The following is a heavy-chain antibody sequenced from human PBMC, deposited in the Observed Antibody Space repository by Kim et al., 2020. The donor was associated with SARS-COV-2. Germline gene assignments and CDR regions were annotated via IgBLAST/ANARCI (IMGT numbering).Heavy chain of an antibody. D-gene: IGHD3-10*01. CDR3: ARGTYGNYYASDY. J-gene: IGHJ4*02. CDR1: GGSINSYF. Sequence: SETLSLTCTVCGGSINSYFWTWIRQPPGRGQEWIGYIYYTGPTNYNPSLKSRVTISVDTSKNQFSLKLSSVTAADTAVYYCARGTYGNYYASDYWGQGTLVTVSS. V-gene: IGHV4-59*01. CDR2: IYYTGPT.